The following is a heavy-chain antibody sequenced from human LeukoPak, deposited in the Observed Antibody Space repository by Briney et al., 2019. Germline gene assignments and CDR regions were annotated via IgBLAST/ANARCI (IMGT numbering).Heavy chain of an antibody. CDR1: EFTFSSYG. Sequence: GGSLRLSCAASEFTFSSYGMHWVRQAPGKGLEWVAVISYDGSNKYYADSVKGRFTISRDNSKNTLYLQMNSLRAEDTAVYYCAKDLGVTMVRDASYGMDVWGKGTTVTVSS. J-gene: IGHJ6*04. V-gene: IGHV3-30*18. D-gene: IGHD3-10*01. CDR3: AKDLGVTMVRDASYGMDV. CDR2: ISYDGSNK.